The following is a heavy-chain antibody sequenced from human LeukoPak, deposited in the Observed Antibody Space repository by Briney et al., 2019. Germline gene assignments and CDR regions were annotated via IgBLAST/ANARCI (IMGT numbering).Heavy chain of an antibody. CDR1: GFTFSNYG. CDR2: IRYDGSNK. V-gene: IGHV3-30*02. Sequence: SGGSLRLSCAASGFTFSNYGLHWVRQAPGKGLEWVAFIRYDGSNKYYADSVKGRFTISRDNSENTLYLQMNSLRAEDTAVYYCAKSQLTTKAFGYWGQGTLVTVSS. D-gene: IGHD1-1*01. CDR3: AKSQLTTKAFGY. J-gene: IGHJ4*02.